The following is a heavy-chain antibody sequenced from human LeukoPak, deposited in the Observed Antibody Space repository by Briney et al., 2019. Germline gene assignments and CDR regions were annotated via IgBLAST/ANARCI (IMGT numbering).Heavy chain of an antibody. J-gene: IGHJ4*02. D-gene: IGHD1-1*01. CDR3: ARSTGPIDY. V-gene: IGHV6-1*01. CDR1: GDSVSSNNAA. CDR2: TYYRSKWST. Sequence: SQTLSLTCAISGDSVSSNNAAWNWIRQSPSRGLEWLGRTYYRSKWSTYYAVSVKSRISINRDTSKNQISLQLNSVTPEDTAVYYCARSTGPIDYWGQGTLVTVSS.